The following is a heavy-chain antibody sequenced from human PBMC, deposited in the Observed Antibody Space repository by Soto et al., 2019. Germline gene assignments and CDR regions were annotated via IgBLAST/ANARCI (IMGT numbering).Heavy chain of an antibody. V-gene: IGHV3-23*01. CDR1: GFTFSSYA. Sequence: EVQLLESGGGLVQPGGSLRLSCAASGFTFSSYAMSWVRQAPGKGLEWVSAISGSGGSTYYTDSVKGRFTISRDNSKNTLYLQMNSLRAEDTAVYYCAKAPVRIVGATPDYWGQGTLVTVSS. J-gene: IGHJ4*02. CDR2: ISGSGGST. D-gene: IGHD1-26*01. CDR3: AKAPVRIVGATPDY.